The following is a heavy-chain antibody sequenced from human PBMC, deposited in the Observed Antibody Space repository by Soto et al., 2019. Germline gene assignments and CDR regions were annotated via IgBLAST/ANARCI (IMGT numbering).Heavy chain of an antibody. CDR3: ARHRALRYSGYAWLAHFDY. Sequence: SETLSLTCTVSGGSISSYYWSWIRQPPGKGLEWIGYIYYSGSTNYNPSLKSRVTISVDTSKNQFSLKLSSVTAADTAVYYCARHRALRYSGYAWLAHFDYWGQGTLVTVSS. V-gene: IGHV4-59*08. CDR1: GGSISSYY. J-gene: IGHJ4*02. CDR2: IYYSGST. D-gene: IGHD5-12*01.